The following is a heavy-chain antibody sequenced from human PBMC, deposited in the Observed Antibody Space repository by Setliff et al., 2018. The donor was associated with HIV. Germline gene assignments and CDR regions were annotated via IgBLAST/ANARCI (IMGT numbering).Heavy chain of an antibody. CDR2: ITNTGSST. Sequence: GGSLRLSCAASGFTFSDYYLNWFRLAPGKGLEWISHITNTGSSTNYADSVKGRFTISRDNTRSTLYLQMNRLRVEDTAVYFCVPHYHVEWGQGPLVTSPQ. D-gene: IGHD3-10*01. J-gene: IGHJ4*02. CDR1: GFTFSDYY. CDR3: VPHYHVE. V-gene: IGHV3-11*06.